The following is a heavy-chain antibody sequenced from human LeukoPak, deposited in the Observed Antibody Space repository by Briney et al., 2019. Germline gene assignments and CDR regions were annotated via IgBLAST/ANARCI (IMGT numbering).Heavy chain of an antibody. D-gene: IGHD3-10*01. CDR3: ATDRGYYGSGTLYYYYMDV. V-gene: IGHV4-59*08. Sequence: SETLSLTCTVSGGSISSYDWSWIRQPPGKGLEWIGYIYYSGSTNYNPSLKSRVTISVDTSKNQFSLKLSSVTAADTAVYYCATDRGYYGSGTLYYYYMDVWGKGTTVTVSS. CDR2: IYYSGST. J-gene: IGHJ6*03. CDR1: GGSISSYD.